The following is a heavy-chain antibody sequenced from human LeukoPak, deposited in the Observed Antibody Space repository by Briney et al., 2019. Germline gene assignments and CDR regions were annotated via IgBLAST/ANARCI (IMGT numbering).Heavy chain of an antibody. J-gene: IGHJ4*02. V-gene: IGHV3-7*05. CDR3: VRLGQGNLGLNDY. Sequence: PYGSLPVSFAASGFIFRTYWMTWVRQGPGKGLEWVANIKQDGSEKYYVDSVKGRFTISRDNAKNSLYLLMNSLRADDTAVYYCVRLGQGNLGLNDYWGQGTLVTVSS. CDR2: IKQDGSEK. CDR1: GFIFRTYW. D-gene: IGHD1-1*01.